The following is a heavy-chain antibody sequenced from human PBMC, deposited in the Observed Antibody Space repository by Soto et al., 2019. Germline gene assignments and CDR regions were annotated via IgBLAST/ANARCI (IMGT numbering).Heavy chain of an antibody. CDR3: AGGPSGGGGNWFDP. CDR2: MNPNSGNT. Sequence: QVQLVQSGAEVKKPGASVKVSCKASGYTFTSYDINWVRQATGQGLEWMGWMNPNSGNTAYAQKFQGRITMTSNTPPRPAQGGLSSLSSGETARFYRAGGPSGGGGNWFDPWGQGTLVTVSS. J-gene: IGHJ5*02. CDR1: GYTFTSYD. V-gene: IGHV1-8*01. D-gene: IGHD3-10*01.